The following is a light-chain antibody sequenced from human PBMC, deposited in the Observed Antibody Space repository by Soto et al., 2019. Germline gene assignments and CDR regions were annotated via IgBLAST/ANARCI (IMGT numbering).Light chain of an antibody. V-gene: IGKV3-11*01. Sequence: EIVLTQSPATLSLSPGERATLSCRASQGFXSYLAWYQRKPGQAPRPLYYXASSSATVIPARFSGSGCGTDFTITISSLEAEDVEVYCCQQRSNWPTFGQGTRLEIK. CDR3: QQRSNWPT. J-gene: IGKJ5*01. CDR1: QGFXSY. CDR2: XAS.